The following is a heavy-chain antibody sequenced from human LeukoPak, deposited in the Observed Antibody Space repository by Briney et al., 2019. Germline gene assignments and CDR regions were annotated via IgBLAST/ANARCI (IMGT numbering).Heavy chain of an antibody. V-gene: IGHV3-21*01. Sequence: NPGGSLRLSCAASGFTFSSYSMNWVRQAPGKGLEWVSSISSSSSYIYYADSVKGRFTISRDNAKNSLYLQMNSLRAEDTAVYYCARPRMATITRYYGMDVWGQGTTVTVSS. CDR2: ISSSSSYI. CDR3: ARPRMATITRYYGMDV. D-gene: IGHD5-24*01. J-gene: IGHJ6*02. CDR1: GFTFSSYS.